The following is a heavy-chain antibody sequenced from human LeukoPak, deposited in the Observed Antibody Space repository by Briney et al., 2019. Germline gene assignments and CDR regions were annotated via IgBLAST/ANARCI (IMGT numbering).Heavy chain of an antibody. J-gene: IGHJ6*03. CDR1: GFTFSSYA. V-gene: IGHV3-43*02. CDR2: ISGDGGST. D-gene: IGHD3-3*01. Sequence: PGGSLRLSCAASGFTFSSYAMHWVRQAPGKGLEWVSLISGDGGSTYYADSVKGRFTISRDNSKNSLYLQMNSLRTEDTALYYCAKAGRGIFGVVSYYYYYYMDVWGKGTTVTVSS. CDR3: AKAGRGIFGVVSYYYYYYMDV.